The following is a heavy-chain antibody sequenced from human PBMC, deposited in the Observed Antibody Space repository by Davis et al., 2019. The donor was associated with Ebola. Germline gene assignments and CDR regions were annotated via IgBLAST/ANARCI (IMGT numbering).Heavy chain of an antibody. CDR3: ARIRVSGSYYRAFDV. Sequence: GGSLRLSCTASGFNFIPYAMHWVRQPAGKGLEWLAVISHDGDSKYYADSVKGRFTISRDNSKNTLYLQMNSLRPKDTGVYYCARIRVSGSYYRAFDVWGQGRLVTVSS. D-gene: IGHD3-10*01. J-gene: IGHJ3*01. V-gene: IGHV3-30-3*01. CDR1: GFNFIPYA. CDR2: ISHDGDSK.